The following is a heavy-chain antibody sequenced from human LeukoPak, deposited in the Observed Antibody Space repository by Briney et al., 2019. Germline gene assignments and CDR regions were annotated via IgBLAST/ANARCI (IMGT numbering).Heavy chain of an antibody. CDR2: ISAYNGNT. CDR3: ARYSLPDDIVVVPAAIGLGWFDP. J-gene: IGHJ5*02. V-gene: IGHV1-18*04. D-gene: IGHD2-2*02. Sequence: ASVKVSCKASGYTFTSYGISWVRQAPGQGLEWMGWISAYNGNTNYAQKLQGRATMTTDTSTSTAYMELRSLRSDDTAVYYCARYSLPDDIVVVPAAIGLGWFDPWGQGTLVTVSS. CDR1: GYTFTSYG.